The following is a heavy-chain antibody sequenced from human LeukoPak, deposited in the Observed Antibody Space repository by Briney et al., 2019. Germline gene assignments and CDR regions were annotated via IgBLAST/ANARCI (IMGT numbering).Heavy chain of an antibody. CDR2: ISSSSSTI. CDR3: ARETCYDFWSGYCLLGAFDP. CDR1: GFTFSSYS. J-gene: IGHJ5*02. D-gene: IGHD3-3*01. V-gene: IGHV3-48*01. Sequence: GGSLRLSCAASGFTFSSYSMNWVRQAPGKGLEWVSYISSSSSTIYYADSVKGRFTISRDNAKNSLYLEMNSLRAEDTAVYYCARETCYDFWSGYCLLGAFDPWGQGTLITVSS.